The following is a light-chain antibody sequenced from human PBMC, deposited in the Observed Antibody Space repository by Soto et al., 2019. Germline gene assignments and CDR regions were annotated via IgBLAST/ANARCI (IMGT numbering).Light chain of an antibody. V-gene: IGKV3-20*01. CDR1: QSVSSSY. CDR2: GAS. CDR3: QQYGSSPFT. J-gene: IGKJ3*01. Sequence: EIVLTQSPGTLSLSPGERATLSCRASQSVSSSYLAWYQQKPGQAPRLLIYGASSRATGIPDRFSGSGSGTDYTLTISRLEHDDFAVYSCQQYGSSPFTFGPGTKVDIK.